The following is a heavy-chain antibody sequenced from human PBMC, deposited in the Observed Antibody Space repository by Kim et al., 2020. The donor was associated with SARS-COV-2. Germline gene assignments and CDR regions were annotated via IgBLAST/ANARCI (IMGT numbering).Heavy chain of an antibody. CDR3: ARGGRVGSGWYGY. Sequence: YNPSLRSRVTISVDTSKNQFSLRRSSVTAADTAVYYCARGGRVGSGWYGYWGQGTLVTVSS. D-gene: IGHD6-19*01. V-gene: IGHV4-34*01. J-gene: IGHJ4*02.